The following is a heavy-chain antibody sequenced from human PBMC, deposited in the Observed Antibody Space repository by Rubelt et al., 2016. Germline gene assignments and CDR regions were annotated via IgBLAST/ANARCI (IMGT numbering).Heavy chain of an antibody. CDR3: ARLYLAGEPHVPMRAFDI. CDR1: GGSISSYY. CDR2: IYYSGST. V-gene: IGHV4-59*08. D-gene: IGHD7-27*01. Sequence: QVQLQESGPGLVKPSETLSLTCTVSGGSISSYYWSWIRQPPGKGLEWIGYIYYSGSTNYNPSLKSRVTISVDTSKNQFSLKLSSVTAADTAVYYCARLYLAGEPHVPMRAFDIWGQGTMVTVSS. J-gene: IGHJ3*02.